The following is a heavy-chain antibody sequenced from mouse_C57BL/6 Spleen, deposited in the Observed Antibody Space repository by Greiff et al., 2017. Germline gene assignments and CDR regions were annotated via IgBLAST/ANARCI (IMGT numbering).Heavy chain of an antibody. CDR2: IDPSDSYT. CDR3: ARTYDYLFDY. CDR1: GYTFTSYW. D-gene: IGHD2-4*01. J-gene: IGHJ2*01. V-gene: IGHV1-69*01. Sequence: VQLQQPGAELVMPGASVKLSCKASGYTFTSYWMHWVKQRPGQGLEWIGEIDPSDSYTNYNQKFKGKSSLTVDKSSSTAYMQLSNLTSEDSAVYYCARTYDYLFDYWGQGTTLTVSS.